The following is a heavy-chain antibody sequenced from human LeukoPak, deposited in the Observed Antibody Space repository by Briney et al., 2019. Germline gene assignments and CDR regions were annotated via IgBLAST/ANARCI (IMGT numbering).Heavy chain of an antibody. CDR1: GVSMSSFY. V-gene: IGHV4-4*09. CDR2: IYTSGST. Sequence: SENLSFTCTVAGVSMSSFYWSWIRQPPGKGLEWIGDIYTSGSTNYKPSFRSRVTISVDTSENKFSLKLPSVTAADTAVYYCSRSGTYYYMDVWGKGTTVTVSS. J-gene: IGHJ6*03. CDR3: SRSGTYYYMDV.